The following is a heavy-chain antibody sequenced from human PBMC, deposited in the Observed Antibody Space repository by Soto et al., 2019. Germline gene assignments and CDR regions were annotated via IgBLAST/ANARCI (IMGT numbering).Heavy chain of an antibody. CDR2: IYYSGST. D-gene: IGHD3-3*01. CDR3: ARLRFTLFGVVTDFDY. J-gene: IGHJ4*02. Sequence: SEILSLTCTVSGGSISSSSYYWGWIRQPPGKGLEWIGSIYYSGSTYYNPSLKSRVTISVDTSKNQFSLKLSSVTAADTAVYYCARLRFTLFGVVTDFDYWGQGTLVNVSS. V-gene: IGHV4-39*01. CDR1: GGSISSSSYY.